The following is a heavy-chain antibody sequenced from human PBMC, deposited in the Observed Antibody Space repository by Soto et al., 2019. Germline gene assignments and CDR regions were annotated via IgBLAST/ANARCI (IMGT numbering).Heavy chain of an antibody. J-gene: IGHJ4*02. CDR3: ARAIAAAGHPMGY. CDR1: GGSFSGYY. V-gene: IGHV4-34*01. CDR2: INHSGST. D-gene: IGHD6-13*01. Sequence: SETLSLTCAVYGGSFSGYYWSWIRQPPGKGLEWIGEINHSGSTNYNPSLKSRVTISVDTSKNQFSLKLSSVTAADTAVHYCARAIAAAGHPMGYWGQGTLVTVSS.